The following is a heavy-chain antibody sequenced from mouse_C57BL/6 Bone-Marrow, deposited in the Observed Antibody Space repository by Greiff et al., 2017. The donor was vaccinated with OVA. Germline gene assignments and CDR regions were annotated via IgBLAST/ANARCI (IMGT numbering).Heavy chain of an antibody. D-gene: IGHD2-4*01. J-gene: IGHJ4*01. Sequence: QVQLQQPGAELVRPGSSVKLSCKASGYTFTSYWMHWVKQRPIQGLEWIGNIDPSDSETHYNQKFKDKATLTVDKSSSTAYMQLSSLTSEDSAVYYCARLYDYTDAMDYWGQGTSVTVSS. CDR3: ARLYDYTDAMDY. CDR2: IDPSDSET. V-gene: IGHV1-52*01. CDR1: GYTFTSYW.